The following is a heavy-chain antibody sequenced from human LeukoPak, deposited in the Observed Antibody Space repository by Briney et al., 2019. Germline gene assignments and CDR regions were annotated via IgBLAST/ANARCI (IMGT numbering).Heavy chain of an antibody. CDR3: ARDSSHYGSGTYYNTYYFDY. CDR1: GYTFTGYY. Sequence: GASVKVSCKASGYTFTGYYIHGVRQAPGQGLEWMGWINPNSGGTNYAQKFQGRVTMTRDTSISTAYMELSRLRSDDTAVYYCARDSSHYGSGTYYNTYYFDYWGQETLVTVSS. CDR2: INPNSGGT. V-gene: IGHV1-2*02. J-gene: IGHJ4*02. D-gene: IGHD3-10*01.